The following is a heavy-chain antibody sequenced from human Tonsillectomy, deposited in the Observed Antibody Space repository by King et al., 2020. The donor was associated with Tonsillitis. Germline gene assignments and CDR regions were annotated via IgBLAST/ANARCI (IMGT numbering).Heavy chain of an antibody. Sequence: VQLVESGGGVVQPGRSLRLSCAASGFTFSSYGMHWVRQAPGKGLEWVAVISYDGSNKYYADSVKGRFTISRDNSKNTLYLQMNSLRAEDTAVYYCAKDKMGIAAAFFDYWGQGTLVTVSS. CDR3: AKDKMGIAAAFFDY. V-gene: IGHV3-30*18. CDR2: ISYDGSNK. D-gene: IGHD6-13*01. J-gene: IGHJ4*02. CDR1: GFTFSSYG.